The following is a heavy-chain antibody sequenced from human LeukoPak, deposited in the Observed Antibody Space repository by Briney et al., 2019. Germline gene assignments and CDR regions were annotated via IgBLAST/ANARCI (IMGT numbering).Heavy chain of an antibody. CDR1: GFTVSSNY. Sequence: GGSLRLSCAASGFTVSSNYMGWGREAPGKGLEWGSVLYSGGSTYYPDSVKGRFTISRDNSQNTLNLQMDSLRGEETAVYYCARLYDSSAYGAFDIWGQGTMVTVSS. D-gene: IGHD3-22*01. J-gene: IGHJ3*02. CDR2: LYSGGST. CDR3: ARLYDSSAYGAFDI. V-gene: IGHV3-66*02.